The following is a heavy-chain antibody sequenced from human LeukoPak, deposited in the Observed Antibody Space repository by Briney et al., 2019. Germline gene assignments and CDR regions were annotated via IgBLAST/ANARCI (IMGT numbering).Heavy chain of an antibody. Sequence: GGSLRLSCAASGFTFNDYYMSWIRQAPGKGLEWVSYISSSCSTIYYADSVKGRFTTYRDNAKNSMYLQMNSLRAEDTAVYYCARIYYYDSSGYYYYNWFDPWGQGTLVTVSS. V-gene: IGHV3-11*01. J-gene: IGHJ5*02. CDR3: ARIYYYDSSGYYYYNWFDP. D-gene: IGHD3-22*01. CDR1: GFTFNDYY. CDR2: ISSSCSTI.